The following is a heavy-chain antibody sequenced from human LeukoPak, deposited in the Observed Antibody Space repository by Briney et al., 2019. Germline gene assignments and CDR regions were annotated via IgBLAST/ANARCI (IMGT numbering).Heavy chain of an antibody. J-gene: IGHJ3*02. V-gene: IGHV4-59*01. D-gene: IGHD4-17*01. Sequence: SETLSLTCTVSGVSISSYYWSWIRQPPGKGLEWIGYIYYSGSTNYNPSLKSRVTISVDTSKNQFSLKLSSVTAADTAVYYCARDYSTVTHDAFDIWGQGTMVTVSS. CDR1: GVSISSYY. CDR2: IYYSGST. CDR3: ARDYSTVTHDAFDI.